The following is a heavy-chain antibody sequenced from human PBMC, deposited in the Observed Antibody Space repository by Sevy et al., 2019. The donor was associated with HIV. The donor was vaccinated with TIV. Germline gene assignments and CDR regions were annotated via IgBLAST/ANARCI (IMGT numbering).Heavy chain of an antibody. Sequence: ASVKVSCKASGGTFSSYAISWVRQAPGQGLEWMGRIIPILGIANYAQKFQGRVTITADKSTSTAYMELSSLRSEDTAVYYCASIRGYSYGALGYWGQGTRVTVSS. D-gene: IGHD5-18*01. CDR2: IIPILGIA. CDR3: ASIRGYSYGALGY. V-gene: IGHV1-69*04. CDR1: GGTFSSYA. J-gene: IGHJ4*02.